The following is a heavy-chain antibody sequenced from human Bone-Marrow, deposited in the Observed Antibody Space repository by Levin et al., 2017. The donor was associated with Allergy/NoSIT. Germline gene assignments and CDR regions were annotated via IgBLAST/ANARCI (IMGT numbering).Heavy chain of an antibody. D-gene: IGHD1-26*01. Sequence: GGSLRLSCAASGFTFSNAWMNWVRQAPGKGLEWVGRIKSTTDGGTTDYAAPVKGRFTISRDESKSTLYLQMNRLKTEDTAVYYCSTDRTVATELLYYAMDVWGQGTTVSVS. CDR1: GFTFSNAW. J-gene: IGHJ6*02. CDR3: STDRTVATELLYYAMDV. CDR2: IKSTTDGGTT. V-gene: IGHV3-15*01.